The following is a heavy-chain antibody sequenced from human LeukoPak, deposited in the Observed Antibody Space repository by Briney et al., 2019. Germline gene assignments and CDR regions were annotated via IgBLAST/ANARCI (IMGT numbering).Heavy chain of an antibody. J-gene: IGHJ3*02. Sequence: NPSQTLSLTCTVSGGSISSYYWSWIRQPPGKGLEWIGYIYYSGSTNYNPSLKSRVTISVDTSKNQFSLKLSSVTAADTAVYYCARHVDTAMDPGHDAFDIWGQGTMVTVSS. D-gene: IGHD5-18*01. CDR1: GGSISSYY. CDR2: IYYSGST. V-gene: IGHV4-59*08. CDR3: ARHVDTAMDPGHDAFDI.